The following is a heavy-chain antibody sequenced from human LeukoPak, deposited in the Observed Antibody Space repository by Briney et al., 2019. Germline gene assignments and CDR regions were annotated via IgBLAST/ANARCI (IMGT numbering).Heavy chain of an antibody. V-gene: IGHV4-30-2*01. Sequence: SQTLSLTCTVSGGSISSGGYYWSWIRQPPGKGLEWIGYIYHSGSTNYNPSLKSRVTISVDKSKNQFSLKLSSVTAADTAVYYCARGYVAVAAFDYWGQGTLVTVSS. D-gene: IGHD6-19*01. J-gene: IGHJ4*02. CDR3: ARGYVAVAAFDY. CDR1: GGSISSGGYY. CDR2: IYHSGST.